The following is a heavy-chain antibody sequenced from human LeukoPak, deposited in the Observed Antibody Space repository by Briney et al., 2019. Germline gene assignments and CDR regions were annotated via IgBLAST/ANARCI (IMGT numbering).Heavy chain of an antibody. CDR1: GGSISSYY. CDR2: IYYSRST. J-gene: IGHJ2*01. CDR3: ARDPGYGDYGMEYWYFDL. Sequence: SETLSLTCTVSGGSISSYYWSWIRQPPGKGLEWIGYIYYSRSTNYNPSLKSRVTISVDTSKNQFSLKLSSVTAADTAVYYCARDPGYGDYGMEYWYFDLWGRGTLVTVSP. D-gene: IGHD4-17*01. V-gene: IGHV4-59*13.